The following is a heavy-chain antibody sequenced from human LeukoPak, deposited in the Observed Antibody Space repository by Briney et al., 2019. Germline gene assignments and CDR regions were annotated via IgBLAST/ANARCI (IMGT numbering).Heavy chain of an antibody. D-gene: IGHD3-3*01. CDR2: INPNSGGT. V-gene: IGHV1-2*02. Sequence: ASVKVSCKASGYTFTGYYMHWVRQAPGQGLEWMGWINPNSGGTNYAQKFQGRVTMTRDTSISTAYMGLSRLRFDDTAVYYCASHPPRYFGVVTDYYYMDVWGKGTTVTVSS. CDR1: GYTFTGYY. J-gene: IGHJ6*03. CDR3: ASHPPRYFGVVTDYYYMDV.